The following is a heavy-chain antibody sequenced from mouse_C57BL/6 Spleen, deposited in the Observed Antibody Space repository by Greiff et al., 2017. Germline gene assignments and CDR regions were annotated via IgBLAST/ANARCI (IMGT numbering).Heavy chain of an antibody. D-gene: IGHD2-5*01. Sequence: QVQLQQSGPELVKPGASVKISCKASGYAFSSSWMNWVKQRPGKGLEWIGRIYPGDGDTNYKGKFKGKATLTADKTSSTAYMQRSILTSEDSAVYFCARYYSNYVGAMDYWGQGTSVTVSS. CDR3: ARYYSNYVGAMDY. CDR2: IYPGDGDT. V-gene: IGHV1-82*01. J-gene: IGHJ4*01. CDR1: GYAFSSSW.